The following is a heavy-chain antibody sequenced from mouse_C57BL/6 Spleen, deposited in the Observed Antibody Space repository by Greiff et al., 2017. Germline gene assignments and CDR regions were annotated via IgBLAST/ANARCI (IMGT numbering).Heavy chain of an antibody. J-gene: IGHJ3*01. CDR1: GFSLTGYG. V-gene: IGHV2-2*01. CDR2: IWSGGST. D-gene: IGHD1-1*01. Sequence: VHLVESGPGLVQPSQCLSITCTVSGFSLTGYGVHWVRQSPGKGLEWLGVIWSGGSTDYNAAFISKLSISKDNNKSQVFYKVNSLQADDTAIYYCARRYENYGWFAYWGQGTLVTVSA. CDR3: ARRYENYGWFAY.